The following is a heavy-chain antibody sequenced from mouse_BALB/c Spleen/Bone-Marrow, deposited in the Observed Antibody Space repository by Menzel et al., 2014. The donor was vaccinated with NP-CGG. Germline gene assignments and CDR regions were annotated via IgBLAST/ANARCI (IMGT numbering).Heavy chain of an antibody. D-gene: IGHD2-4*01. Sequence: VQLQQSGAELVKPGASVKLSCKASGYTFTSYYMYWVKQRPGQGLEWIGEINPSNGGTNFNEKFKSKATLTVDKSSSTAYMQLSSLTSEDSAVYYCTRSRYDYDNAMDYWGQGTSVTVSS. V-gene: IGHV1S81*02. CDR3: TRSRYDYDNAMDY. CDR1: GYTFTSYY. J-gene: IGHJ4*01. CDR2: INPSNGGT.